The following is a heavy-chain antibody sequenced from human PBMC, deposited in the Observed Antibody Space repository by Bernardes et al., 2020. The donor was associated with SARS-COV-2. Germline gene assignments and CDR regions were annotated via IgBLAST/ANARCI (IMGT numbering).Heavy chain of an antibody. Sequence: GGSLRLSCAASGFTFDDYTMHWVRQVPGKGLEWVSLINWEGYNTYYADSVKGRFNISRDNSKNYLYLQMNSLTTEDTALYYCAKDGRATAARYAEYFQHWGLGTLVTVSS. D-gene: IGHD2-21*02. V-gene: IGHV3-43*01. CDR1: GFTFDDYT. J-gene: IGHJ1*01. CDR2: INWEGYNT. CDR3: AKDGRATAARYAEYFQH.